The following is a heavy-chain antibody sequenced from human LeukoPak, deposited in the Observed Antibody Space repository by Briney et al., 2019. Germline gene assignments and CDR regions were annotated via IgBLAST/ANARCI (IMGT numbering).Heavy chain of an antibody. CDR1: GGSISSGGYS. CDR3: ARTPYSSSWYFDY. J-gene: IGHJ4*02. D-gene: IGHD6-13*01. CDR2: IYHSGST. V-gene: IGHV4-30-2*01. Sequence: PSQTQSLTCAVSGGSISSGGYSWSWIRQPPGKGLEWIGYIYHSGSTYYNPSLKSRVTISVDRSKNQFSLKLSSVTAADTAVYYCARTPYSSSWYFDYWGQGTLVTVSS.